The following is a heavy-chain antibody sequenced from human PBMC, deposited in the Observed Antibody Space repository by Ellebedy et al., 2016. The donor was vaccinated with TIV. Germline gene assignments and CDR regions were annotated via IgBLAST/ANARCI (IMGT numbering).Heavy chain of an antibody. D-gene: IGHD2-8*01. CDR3: ASDPVCVGPAFDI. V-gene: IGHV3-23*01. CDR2: ISGSGDNT. Sequence: GESLKISCAASGLTFSSHAMSWVRQAPGKGMEWVSSISGSGDNTYYADSVKGRFTISRDNSKNTLSLQMNRLRAEDTAVYYCASDPVCVGPAFDIWGQGTIVTVSS. CDR1: GLTFSSHA. J-gene: IGHJ3*02.